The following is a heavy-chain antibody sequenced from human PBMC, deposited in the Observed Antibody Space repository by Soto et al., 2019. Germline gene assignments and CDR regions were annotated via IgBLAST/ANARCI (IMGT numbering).Heavy chain of an antibody. CDR1: GGSFSGYY. CDR2: INHSGST. CDR3: ARAAGDSGSYLDWFDP. V-gene: IGHV4-34*01. J-gene: IGHJ5*02. D-gene: IGHD1-26*01. Sequence: ETLSLTCAVYGGSFSGYYWSWIRQPPGKGLEWIGEINHSGSTNYNPSLKSRVTISVDTSKNQFSLKLSSVTTADTAVYYCARAAGDSGSYLDWFDPWGQGTLVTVSS.